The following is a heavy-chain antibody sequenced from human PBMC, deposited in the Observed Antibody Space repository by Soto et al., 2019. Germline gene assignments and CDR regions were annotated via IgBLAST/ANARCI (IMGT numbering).Heavy chain of an antibody. CDR3: ARALPGYYDSSGYYYFDY. CDR2: IYSGGST. Sequence: GGSLRLSCAASGFTVSSNYMSWVRQAPGKGLEWVSVIYSGGSTYYADSVKGRFTISRDNSKNTLYLQMNSLRAEDTAVYYCARALPGYYDSSGYYYFDYWGQGTLVTVS. J-gene: IGHJ4*02. CDR1: GFTVSSNY. V-gene: IGHV3-53*01. D-gene: IGHD3-22*01.